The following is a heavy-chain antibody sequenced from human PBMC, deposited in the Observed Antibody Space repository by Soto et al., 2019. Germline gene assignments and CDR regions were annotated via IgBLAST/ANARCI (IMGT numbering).Heavy chain of an antibody. CDR2: ISYDGSNK. Sequence: QVQLVESGGGVVQPGRSLRLSCAASGFTFSSYGMHWVRQAPGKGLEWVAVISYDGSNKYYADSVKGRFTISRDNSKNTLYLQMNSLRAEDTAVYYCATLSGWYDRLVGYYYYGMDVWGQGTTVTVSS. CDR1: GFTFSSYG. J-gene: IGHJ6*02. CDR3: ATLSGWYDRLVGYYYYGMDV. V-gene: IGHV3-30*03. D-gene: IGHD6-19*01.